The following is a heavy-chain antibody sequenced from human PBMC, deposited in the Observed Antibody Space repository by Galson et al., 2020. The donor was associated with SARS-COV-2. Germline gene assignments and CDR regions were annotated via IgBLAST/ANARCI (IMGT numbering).Heavy chain of an antibody. CDR2: IRTSGTNI. CDR1: GFTFSDYE. Sequence: GGSLRLSCAASGFTFSDYEMNWVRQAPGKGLEWISYIRTSGTNIYYADSAKGRFTISRDHATNSLYLQMTSLRAEDTAVYYCASPYLAAASFFGAFDVWGQGTMVTVSS. CDR3: ASPYLAAASFFGAFDV. V-gene: IGHV3-48*03. J-gene: IGHJ3*01. D-gene: IGHD6-13*01.